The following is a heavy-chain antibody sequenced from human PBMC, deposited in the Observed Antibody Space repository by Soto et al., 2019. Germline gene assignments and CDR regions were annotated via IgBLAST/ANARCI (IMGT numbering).Heavy chain of an antibody. CDR3: AKIPYGDYWRGGVDY. Sequence: ESGGGVVQPGRSLRLSCAASGFTFSSYGMHWVRQAPGKGLEWVAVISYDGSNKYYADSVKGRFTISRDNSKNTLYLQMNSLRAEDTAVYYCAKIPYGDYWRGGVDYWGQGTLVTVSS. J-gene: IGHJ4*02. CDR2: ISYDGSNK. V-gene: IGHV3-30*18. CDR1: GFTFSSYG. D-gene: IGHD4-17*01.